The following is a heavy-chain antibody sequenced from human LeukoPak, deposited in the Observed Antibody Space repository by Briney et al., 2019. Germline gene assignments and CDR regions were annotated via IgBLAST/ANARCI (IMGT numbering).Heavy chain of an antibody. CDR2: ITTSGTYI. CDR3: ARPFYYDSNGGEGMDV. CDR1: GFTFTSFN. Sequence: GGSLRLSCAASGFTFTSFNMNWVRQAPGKGLELVSSITTSGTYIYHADSVKGRFTISRDNAKNSLYLQMNSLRAGDTAVYYCARPFYYDSNGGEGMDVWGQGTTVTVSS. V-gene: IGHV3-21*06. J-gene: IGHJ6*02. D-gene: IGHD3-22*01.